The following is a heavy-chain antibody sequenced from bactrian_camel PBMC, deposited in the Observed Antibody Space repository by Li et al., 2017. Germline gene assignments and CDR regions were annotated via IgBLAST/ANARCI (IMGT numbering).Heavy chain of an antibody. Sequence: VQLVESGGGSVQVGGSLRLSCVASVDTICRYCMGWFRQIPDKEREGVAGIESDGSTSYADSVKGRFTISRDNAKNTTYLQLNSLRTEDTAMYYCAVATTTYSPVFGQGTQVTVS. V-gene: IGHV3S9*01. D-gene: IGHD7*01. CDR2: IESDGST. CDR1: VDTICRYC. J-gene: IGHJ4*01.